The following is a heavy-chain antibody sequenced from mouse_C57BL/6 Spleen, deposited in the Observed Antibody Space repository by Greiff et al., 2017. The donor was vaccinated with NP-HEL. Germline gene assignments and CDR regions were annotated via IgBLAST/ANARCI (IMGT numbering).Heavy chain of an antibody. V-gene: IGHV1-53*01. J-gene: IGHJ3*01. CDR3: ARSENYYGPAWFAY. D-gene: IGHD1-1*01. CDR1: GYTFTSYW. CDR2: INPSNGGT. Sequence: QVQLQQPGTELVKPGASVKLSCKASGYTFTSYWMHWVKQRPGQGLEWIGNINPSNGGTNYNEKFKSKATLTVDKSSSTAYMQLSSLTSEDSAVYFCARSENYYGPAWFAYWGQGTLVTVSA.